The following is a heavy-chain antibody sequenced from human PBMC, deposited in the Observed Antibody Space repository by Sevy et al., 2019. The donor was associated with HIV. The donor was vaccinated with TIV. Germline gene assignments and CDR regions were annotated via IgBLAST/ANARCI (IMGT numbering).Heavy chain of an antibody. CDR1: GFTFSSYS. J-gene: IGHJ6*02. V-gene: IGHV3-48*01. CDR3: ARDFVWSGWYSGGIYYYYYYGMDV. CDR2: ISSSSSTI. Sequence: GGSLRLSCAASGFTFSSYSMNWVRQAPGKGLEWVSYISSSSSTIYYADSVKGRFTISRDNAKNSLYLQMNSLRAEDTAVYYCARDFVWSGWYSGGIYYYYYYGMDVWGQGTTVTVSS. D-gene: IGHD6-19*01.